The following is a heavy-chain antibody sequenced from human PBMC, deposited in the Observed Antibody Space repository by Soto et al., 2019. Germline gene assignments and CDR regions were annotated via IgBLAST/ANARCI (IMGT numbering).Heavy chain of an antibody. Sequence: QVQLVQPGAEVKKPGSSVKVSCKASGGTFSSYAISWVRQAPGQGLEWMGGIIPIFGTANYAQKFQGRVTITADKSTSTAYMELSSLRSEDTAVYYCARVFHGSSGWYVWFDPWGQGTLVTVSS. D-gene: IGHD6-19*01. V-gene: IGHV1-69*06. CDR3: ARVFHGSSGWYVWFDP. J-gene: IGHJ5*02. CDR1: GGTFSSYA. CDR2: IIPIFGTA.